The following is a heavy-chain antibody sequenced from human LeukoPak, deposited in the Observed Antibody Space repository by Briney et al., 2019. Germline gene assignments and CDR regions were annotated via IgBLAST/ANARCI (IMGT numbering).Heavy chain of an antibody. CDR2: INHSGST. J-gene: IGHJ6*02. CDR1: GGSFSGYY. V-gene: IGHV4-34*01. CDR3: ARGLIIRNILTGYGRYYYGMDV. Sequence: SETLSLTCAVYGGSFSGYYWSWIRQPPGKGLEWIGEINHSGSTNYNPSLKSRVTISVDTSKNQFSLKLSSVTAADTAVYYCARGLIIRNILTGYGRYYYGMDVWGQGTTVTVSS. D-gene: IGHD3-9*01.